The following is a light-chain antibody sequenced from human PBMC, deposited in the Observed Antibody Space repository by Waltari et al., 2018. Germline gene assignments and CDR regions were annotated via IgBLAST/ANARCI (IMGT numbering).Light chain of an antibody. CDR1: ILRTYY. Sequence: SSDLTQDPAVSVALGQPVRITCQGDILRTYYGNWCRQNPGHAPALVIYGKNNRPSGIPDRFSASSSENTASLIITGAQAEDEADYYCSSRELSGHVVFGGGTRLTVL. CDR2: GKN. CDR3: SSRELSGHVV. J-gene: IGLJ2*01. V-gene: IGLV3-19*01.